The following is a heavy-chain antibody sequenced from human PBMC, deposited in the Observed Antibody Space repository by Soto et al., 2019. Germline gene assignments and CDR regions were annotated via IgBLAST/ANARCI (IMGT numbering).Heavy chain of an antibody. CDR2: IKSKTDGGTT. V-gene: IGHV3-15*07. Sequence: PGGSLRLSCAASGFTFSNAWMNWVRQAPGKGLEWVGRIKSKTDGGTTDYAAPVKGRFTISRDDSKNTLYLQMNSLKTEDTAVYYCTTAREEDPGLAVAGNEGLPGGDYYFDYWGQGTLVTVSS. CDR1: GFTFSNAW. J-gene: IGHJ4*02. CDR3: TTAREEDPGLAVAGNEGLPGGDYYFDY. D-gene: IGHD6-19*01.